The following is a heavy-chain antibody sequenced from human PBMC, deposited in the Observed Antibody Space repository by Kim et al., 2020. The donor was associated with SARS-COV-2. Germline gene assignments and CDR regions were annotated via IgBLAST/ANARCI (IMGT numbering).Heavy chain of an antibody. CDR1: GISISSYY. J-gene: IGHJ4*02. V-gene: IGHV4-59*08. Sequence: SETLSLTCSVSGISISSYYWSLIRQPPGKGLEWIGYIYYTGSANYNPSLRSRVTISVDTSKNQFSLKLSSVTAADTAVYYCAGTARGANFDYWGRGALVTVYS. D-gene: IGHD1-26*01. CDR3: AGTARGANFDY. CDR2: IYYTGSA.